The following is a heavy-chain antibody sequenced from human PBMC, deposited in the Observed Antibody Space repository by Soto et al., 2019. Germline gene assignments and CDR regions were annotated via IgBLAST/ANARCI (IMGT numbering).Heavy chain of an antibody. Sequence: GGSLRLSCAASGFTFSSYWMNWVRQAPGKGLEWVANIKQDGSEKYYVDSVKGRFTISRDNTKSTLYLQMNSLRAEDTSVYYCSRQSGYYHYYMDGWGKGTTVTVSS. CDR1: GFTFSSYW. V-gene: IGHV3-7*01. CDR3: SRQSGYYHYYMDG. CDR2: IKQDGSEK. J-gene: IGHJ6*03.